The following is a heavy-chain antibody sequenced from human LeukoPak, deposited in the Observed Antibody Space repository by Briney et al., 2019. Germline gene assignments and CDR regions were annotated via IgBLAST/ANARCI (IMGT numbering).Heavy chain of an antibody. CDR2: IYYSGST. Sequence: PSQTLSLTCTVSGGSISSGDYYWSWIRQPPGKGLEWIGYIYYSGSTYYNPSLKSRVTISVDTSKKQFSLKLSSVTAADTAVYYCVTYYFDCSGPKKNYLGQGTLVTVSS. CDR3: VTYYFDCSGPKKNY. V-gene: IGHV4-30-4*01. D-gene: IGHD3-22*01. J-gene: IGHJ4*02. CDR1: GGSISSGDYY.